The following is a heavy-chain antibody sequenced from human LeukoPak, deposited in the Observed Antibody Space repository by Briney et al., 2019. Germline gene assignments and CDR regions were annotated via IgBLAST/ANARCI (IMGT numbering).Heavy chain of an antibody. CDR3: ATPRGGAVAGTYDFDH. J-gene: IGHJ4*02. V-gene: IGHV1-24*01. D-gene: IGHD6-19*01. Sequence: EFQGRITMTEDTSTDTAYMELSSLTSEDTAVYYCATPRGGAVAGTYDFDHWGQGTLVTVSS.